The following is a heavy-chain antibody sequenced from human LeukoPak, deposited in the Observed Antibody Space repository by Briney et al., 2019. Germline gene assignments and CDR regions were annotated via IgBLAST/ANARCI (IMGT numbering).Heavy chain of an antibody. CDR2: IKQDGSEK. D-gene: IGHD3-22*01. CDR1: GFPFSSYW. V-gene: IGHV3-7*05. CDR3: ARDFLTYYDSSGQGAYFEY. J-gene: IGHJ4*02. Sequence: GGSLRLSCAASGFPFSSYWMSWVRQAPGKGLEWVANIKQDGSEKYYVDSVKGRFTISRDNAKNSLYLQMNSLRAEDTAVYYCARDFLTYYDSSGQGAYFEYWGQGTLVTVSS.